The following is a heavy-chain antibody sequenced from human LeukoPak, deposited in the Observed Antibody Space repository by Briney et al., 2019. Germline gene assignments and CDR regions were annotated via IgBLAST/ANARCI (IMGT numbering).Heavy chain of an antibody. D-gene: IGHD5-24*01. CDR2: IIPILGIA. CDR1: GGTFSSYA. Sequence: GASVTVSCKASGGTFSSYAISWVRQAPGQGLEWMGRIIPILGIANYAQKFQGRVTITADKSTSTAYMELSSLRSEDTAVYYCARGWLQLSGYFDYWGQGTLVTVSS. J-gene: IGHJ4*02. CDR3: ARGWLQLSGYFDY. V-gene: IGHV1-69*04.